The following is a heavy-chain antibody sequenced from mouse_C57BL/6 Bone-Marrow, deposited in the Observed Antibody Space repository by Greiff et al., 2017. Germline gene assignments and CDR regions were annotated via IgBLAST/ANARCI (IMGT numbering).Heavy chain of an antibody. CDR1: GFSFNTYA. V-gene: IGHV10-1*01. CDR3: VRHYWYFDV. J-gene: IGHJ1*03. CDR2: IRSKSNNYAT. Sequence: EVHLVESGGGLVQPKGSLKLSCAASGFSFNTYAMNWVRQAPGKGLEWVARIRSKSNNYATYYADSVKDRFTISRDDSESMLYLQMNNLKTEDTAMYYCVRHYWYFDVWGTGTTVPVSS.